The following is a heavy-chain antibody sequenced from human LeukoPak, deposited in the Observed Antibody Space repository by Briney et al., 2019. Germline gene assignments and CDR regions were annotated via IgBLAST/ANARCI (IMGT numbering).Heavy chain of an antibody. CDR2: INHNGST. V-gene: IGHV4-34*01. D-gene: IGHD3-10*01. J-gene: IGHJ5*02. CDR3: ARGLTMVRGVINWFDP. Sequence: SETLSLTCAVYGGSFSGYYWSWIRQPPGKGLEWIGEINHNGSTNYNPSLKSRVTISVDTSKNQFSMKLSSVTAADTAVYYCARGLTMVRGVINWFDPWGQGTLVTVSS. CDR1: GGSFSGYY.